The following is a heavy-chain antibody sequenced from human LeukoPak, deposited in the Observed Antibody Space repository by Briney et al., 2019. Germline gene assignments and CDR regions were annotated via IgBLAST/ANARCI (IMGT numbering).Heavy chain of an antibody. CDR2: IYSIGST. V-gene: IGHV4-59*01. CDR1: AGSISRYY. CDR3: ARHGSTVTTARFDP. D-gene: IGHD4-17*01. Sequence: PAETLSLTWTVSAGSISRYYWSWIRQPPGKGLEWIGYIYSIGSTNSNPSLKSRLTISVDTSKNQFSLKLSSVTAADTAVYYCARHGSTVTTARFDPWGQGTLVTVSS. J-gene: IGHJ5*02.